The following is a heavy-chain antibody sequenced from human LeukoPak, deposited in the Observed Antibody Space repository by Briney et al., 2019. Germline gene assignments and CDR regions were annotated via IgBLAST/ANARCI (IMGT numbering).Heavy chain of an antibody. V-gene: IGHV4-39*07. CDR2: IYYSGST. D-gene: IGHD3-9*01. CDR1: GGSISSSSYY. J-gene: IGHJ5*02. CDR3: ARDPSGRDILTGYVSPGWFDP. Sequence: SETLSLTCTVSGGSISSSSYYWGWIRQPPGKGLEWIGSIYYSGSTYYNPSLKSRVTMSVDTSKNQFSLKLSSVTAADTAVYYCARDPSGRDILTGYVSPGWFDPWGQGTLVTVSS.